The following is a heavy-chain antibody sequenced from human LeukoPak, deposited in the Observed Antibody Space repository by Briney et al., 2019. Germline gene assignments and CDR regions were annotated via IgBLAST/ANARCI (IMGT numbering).Heavy chain of an antibody. J-gene: IGHJ4*02. CDR3: ATNWGRYYFDD. Sequence: GGSLRLSCAASGFTVSSNYMSWVRQAPGKWREWVSAISGSGGGTYYADSVKGRFTTSRDNSKNSLYLQMNSPRAEDTGVYFCATNWGRYYFDDWGQGTLVTVYS. V-gene: IGHV3-23*01. CDR1: GFTVSSNY. CDR2: ISGSGGGT. D-gene: IGHD7-27*01.